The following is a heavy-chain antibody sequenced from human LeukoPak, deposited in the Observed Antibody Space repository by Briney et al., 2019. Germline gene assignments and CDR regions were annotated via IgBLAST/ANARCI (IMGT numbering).Heavy chain of an antibody. CDR1: GYSISSGYY. CDR3: ARGIIQLWFFDY. V-gene: IGHV4-38-2*02. D-gene: IGHD5-18*01. CDR2: IYHSGSI. Sequence: SSETLSLTCTVSGYSISSGYYWGWIRQPPGKGLEWIGSIYHSGSIYYNPSLKSRVTISVDTSKNQFSLKLSSVTAADTAVYYCARGIIQLWFFDYWGQGTLVTVSS. J-gene: IGHJ4*02.